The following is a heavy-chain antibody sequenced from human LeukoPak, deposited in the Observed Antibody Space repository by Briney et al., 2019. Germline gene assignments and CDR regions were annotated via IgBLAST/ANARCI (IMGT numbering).Heavy chain of an antibody. D-gene: IGHD3-10*02. Sequence: SGGSLRLSCAASGFTFSNSGMHWVRQAPGKGLEWVAVIWYDGSNEYYADAVKGRFIISRDNSKNTVHLQMNSLRVEDTSVYYCAREISMFVNAFDLWGQGTLVGVFS. V-gene: IGHV3-33*01. CDR2: IWYDGSNE. CDR3: AREISMFVNAFDL. CDR1: GFTFSNSG. J-gene: IGHJ3*01.